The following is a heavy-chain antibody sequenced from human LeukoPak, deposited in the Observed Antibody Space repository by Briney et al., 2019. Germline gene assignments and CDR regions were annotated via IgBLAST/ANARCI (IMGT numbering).Heavy chain of an antibody. CDR2: ISYDGSNE. CDR3: ARGPNSNWSGLDF. D-gene: IGHD6-6*01. Sequence: PGGSLRLSCAASGFTFSSYAMHWVRQAPGKGLEWVAVISYDGSNEYYADSVKGRFTISRDNSKNTLYLQINSLRTEDTAVYYCARGPNSNWSGLDFWGQGTLLTVSS. CDR1: GFTFSSYA. J-gene: IGHJ4*02. V-gene: IGHV3-30-3*01.